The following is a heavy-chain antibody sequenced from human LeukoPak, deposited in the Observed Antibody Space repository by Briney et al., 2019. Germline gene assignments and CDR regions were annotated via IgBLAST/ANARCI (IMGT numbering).Heavy chain of an antibody. V-gene: IGHV3-7*01. J-gene: IGHJ3*02. CDR1: GFTFSSYW. CDR3: AKSASSGYLRSAFDI. CDR2: TKQDGSEK. D-gene: IGHD3-22*01. Sequence: GGSLRLSCAASGFTFSSYWMSWVRQAPGKGLEWVANTKQDGSEKYYVDSVKGRFTISRDNAKNSLYLQMNSLRAEDTAVYYCAKSASSGYLRSAFDIWGQGTMVTVSS.